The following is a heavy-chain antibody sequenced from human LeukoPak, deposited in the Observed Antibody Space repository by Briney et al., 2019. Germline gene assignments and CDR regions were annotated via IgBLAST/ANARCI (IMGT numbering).Heavy chain of an antibody. J-gene: IGHJ6*03. Sequence: ETLSLTCTVSGGSISSYYWSWIRQPPGKGLEWVANIKQDGSEKYYVDSVKGRFTISRDNAKNSLYLQMNSLRAEDTAVYYCARVKQQLVRLLGRDTTYYYYYMDVWGKGTTVTVSS. V-gene: IGHV3-7*01. CDR3: ARVKQQLVRLLGRDTTYYYYYMDV. CDR2: IKQDGSEK. D-gene: IGHD6-13*01. CDR1: GGSISSYY.